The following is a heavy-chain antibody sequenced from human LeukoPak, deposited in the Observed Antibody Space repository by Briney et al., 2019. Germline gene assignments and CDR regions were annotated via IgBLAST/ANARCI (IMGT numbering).Heavy chain of an antibody. CDR3: AKDGRLARFDY. CDR1: GFTFSSYG. D-gene: IGHD3-9*01. Sequence: GGSLRLSCAASGFTFSSYGMNWVRQAPGKGLEWVSGITGSGTSTYYADCVKGRFTISRDNSRNTLYLQMNSLRAEDTALYYCAKDGRLARFDYWGQGTLVTVSS. CDR2: ITGSGTST. J-gene: IGHJ4*02. V-gene: IGHV3-23*01.